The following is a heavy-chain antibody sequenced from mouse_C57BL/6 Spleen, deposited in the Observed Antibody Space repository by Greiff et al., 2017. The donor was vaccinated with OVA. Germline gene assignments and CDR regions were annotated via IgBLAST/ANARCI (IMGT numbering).Heavy chain of an antibody. J-gene: IGHJ2*01. V-gene: IGHV1-55*01. CDR2: IYPGSGST. D-gene: IGHD4-1*01. Sequence: QVQLQQPGAELVKPGASVKMSCKASGYTFTSYWITWVKQRPGQGLEWIGDIYPGSGSTNYNEKFKSKATLTVDTSSSTAYMQLSSLTSEDALFYYCAIRMKGVNCLDYWGQGTTLTVSS. CDR1: GYTFTSYW. CDR3: AIRMKGVNCLDY.